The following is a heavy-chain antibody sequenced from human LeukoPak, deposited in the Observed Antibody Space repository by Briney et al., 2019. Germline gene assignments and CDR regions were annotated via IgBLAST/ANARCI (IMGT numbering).Heavy chain of an antibody. Sequence: GGSLRLSCAASGFTFSSYGMHWVRQAPGKGLEWVAVIWYDGSNKYYADSVKGRFTISRDNSKNTLYLQMNSLRAEDTAVYYCARYKGVANYYYYGMDVWGQGTTVTVSS. J-gene: IGHJ6*02. CDR1: GFTFSSYG. CDR2: IWYDGSNK. V-gene: IGHV3-33*01. CDR3: ARYKGVANYYYYGMDV. D-gene: IGHD1-14*01.